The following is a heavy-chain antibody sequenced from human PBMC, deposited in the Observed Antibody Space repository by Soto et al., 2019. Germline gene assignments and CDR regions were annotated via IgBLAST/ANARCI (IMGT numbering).Heavy chain of an antibody. CDR2: ISYDGSNK. J-gene: IGHJ4*02. CDR1: GFPFSSYA. D-gene: IGHD6-19*01. CDR3: ARASGPSDY. V-gene: IGHV3-30-3*01. Sequence: GGSLRLSCAASGFPFSSYALHWVRQAPGKGLEWVSVISYDGSNKYYADSVKGRFTISRDNSKNTLYLQMNSLRAEDTAVYYCARASGPSDYWGQRTLFTVSS.